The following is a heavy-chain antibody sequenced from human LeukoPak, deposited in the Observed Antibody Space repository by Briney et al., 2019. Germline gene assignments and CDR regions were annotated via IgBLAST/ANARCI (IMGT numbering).Heavy chain of an antibody. Sequence: GGSLRLSCAASGFTFSNYGMHWVRQAPGKGLEWVAFIRSDGINKYHADSVKGRFTISRDNSKNTLYLQMNSLRAEDTAVYYCARHHSIRYFDWLSEGPPYYYYMDVWGKGTTVTVSS. D-gene: IGHD3-9*01. V-gene: IGHV3-30*02. CDR3: ARHHSIRYFDWLSEGPPYYYYMDV. J-gene: IGHJ6*03. CDR1: GFTFSNYG. CDR2: IRSDGINK.